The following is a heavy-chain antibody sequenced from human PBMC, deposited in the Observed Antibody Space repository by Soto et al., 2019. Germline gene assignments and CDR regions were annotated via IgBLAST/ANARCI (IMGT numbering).Heavy chain of an antibody. D-gene: IGHD6-13*01. CDR3: AKASVWYPYFDS. Sequence: SETLSLTCAVYGGSFSDTYWNWFRQPPGKGLEWIGEINHNTNTIYNPSLTSRVTISVDTSKDTLYLQMNSLRAEDTAIYYCAKASVWYPYFDSWGQGTLVTVSS. CDR1: GGSFSDTY. V-gene: IGHV4-34*01. J-gene: IGHJ4*02. CDR2: INHNTNT.